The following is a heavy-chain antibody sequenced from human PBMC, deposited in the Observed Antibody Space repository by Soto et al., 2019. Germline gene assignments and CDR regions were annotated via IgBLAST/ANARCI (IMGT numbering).Heavy chain of an antibody. D-gene: IGHD2-15*01. CDR1: GFTSSSYW. Sequence: EVQLVESGGGLVQPGGSLRLSCAASGFTSSSYWMHWVRQPPGKGLVWVSRINPDGSTTNYADSVKGRFTISRDNAKNTLYQQMNTLRADDAALYSCARELGGGSLPSDLWGRGTLVTVSS. J-gene: IGHJ2*01. CDR2: INPDGSTT. V-gene: IGHV3-74*01. CDR3: ARELGGGSLPSDL.